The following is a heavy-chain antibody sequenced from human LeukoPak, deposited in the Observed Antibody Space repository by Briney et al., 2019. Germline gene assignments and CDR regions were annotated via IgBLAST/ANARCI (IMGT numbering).Heavy chain of an antibody. CDR2: INHSGST. CDR3: ASRAEYYFDY. V-gene: IGHV4-34*01. J-gene: IGHJ4*01. D-gene: IGHD3-10*01. CDR1: GGSFSGYY. Sequence: SETLSLTCAVYGGSFSGYYWIWIRQPPGKGLEWIGEINHSGSTNYNPSLKSRVTISVDTSKNQFSLKLSSVTAADTALYYCASRAEYYFDYWGQGTLVTVPS.